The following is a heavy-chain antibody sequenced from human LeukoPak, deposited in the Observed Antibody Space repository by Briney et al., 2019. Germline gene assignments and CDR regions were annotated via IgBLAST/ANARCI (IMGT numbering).Heavy chain of an antibody. D-gene: IGHD4/OR15-4a*01. CDR2: IKSKTDGGTT. CDR1: GFSLTNAW. Sequence: GGSLRLSCAASGFSLTNAWMSWVRQAPGKGLEWVGRIKSKTDGGTTDYAAPVKGRFTISRDESKNTLYLQMNSLKTEDTAVYYCTWLWAGANCHWGQGTLVTVSS. V-gene: IGHV3-15*01. CDR3: TWLWAGANCH. J-gene: IGHJ4*02.